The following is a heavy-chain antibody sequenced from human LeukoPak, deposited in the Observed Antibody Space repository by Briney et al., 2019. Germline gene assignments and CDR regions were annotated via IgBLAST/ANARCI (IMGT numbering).Heavy chain of an antibody. V-gene: IGHV4-39*01. CDR2: IYYSGST. J-gene: IGHJ5*02. Sequence: KASETLSLTCTVSGVSISSSSYYWGWIRQPPGKGREWIGSIYYSGSTYYNPSLKSRVTISVDTSKNQFSLKLSSVTAADTAVYYCARRYDGSSGWYNWFDPWGQGTLVTVSS. CDR3: ARRYDGSSGWYNWFDP. D-gene: IGHD6-19*01. CDR1: GVSISSSSYY.